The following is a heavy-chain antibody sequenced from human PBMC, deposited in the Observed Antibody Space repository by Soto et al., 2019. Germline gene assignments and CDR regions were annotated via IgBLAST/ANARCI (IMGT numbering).Heavy chain of an antibody. CDR1: GFTFSSYW. CDR3: ARGRGIDY. V-gene: IGHV3-7*04. J-gene: IGHJ4*02. CDR2: IKQDGSEK. Sequence: EVQLVESGGGLVQPGGSLRLSCAASGFTFSSYWMSWVRQAPGKGLEWVANIKQDGSEKYYVDSVKGRFTISRDNAENSLYLEMSGLGAEDTAVYDCARGRGIDYRGPGTLVTISS. D-gene: IGHD3-16*01.